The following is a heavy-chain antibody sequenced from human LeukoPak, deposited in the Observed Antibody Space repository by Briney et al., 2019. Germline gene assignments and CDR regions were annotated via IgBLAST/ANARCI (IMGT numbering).Heavy chain of an antibody. J-gene: IGHJ5*02. Sequence: SETLSLTCAVYGGSFSGYYWSWIRQPPGKGLEWIGEINHSGSTNYNPSLKSRVTISVDTSKNQLSLKLSSVTAADTAVYYCARGATYYYDSSGYYLGCFDPWGQGSLVTVSS. CDR2: INHSGST. CDR1: GGSFSGYY. CDR3: ARGATYYYDSSGYYLGCFDP. D-gene: IGHD3-22*01. V-gene: IGHV4-34*01.